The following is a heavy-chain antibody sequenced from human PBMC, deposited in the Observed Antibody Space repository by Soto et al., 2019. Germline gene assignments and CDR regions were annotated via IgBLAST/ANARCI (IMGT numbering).Heavy chain of an antibody. CDR1: GGSISTYY. Sequence: SETLSLTCTVSGGSISTYYWSWIRQAPGRGLEWIGYVYYSGSTNSNPSLKSRVTVSVDTSKNQFSLKLSSVTAADTAVYYCARDSGSYYGNFDSWGQGTLVTVS. V-gene: IGHV4-59*01. CDR2: VYYSGST. CDR3: ARDSGSYYGNFDS. D-gene: IGHD1-26*01. J-gene: IGHJ4*02.